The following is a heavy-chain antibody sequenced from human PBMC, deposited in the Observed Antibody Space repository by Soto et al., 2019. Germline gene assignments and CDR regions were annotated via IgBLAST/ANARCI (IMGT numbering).Heavy chain of an antibody. D-gene: IGHD6-19*01. CDR3: ATRYTSGRRWAFDF. Sequence: SETLSLTCAVYGGSFSGYYCAWIRQPPGKGLEWIGEINHSGTAYYNPSLESRVTISVDKSKNQFSLKLNSVTAADTAVYYCATRYTSGRRWAFDFWGLGTMVTVSS. CDR2: INHSGTA. V-gene: IGHV4-34*01. CDR1: GGSFSGYY. J-gene: IGHJ3*01.